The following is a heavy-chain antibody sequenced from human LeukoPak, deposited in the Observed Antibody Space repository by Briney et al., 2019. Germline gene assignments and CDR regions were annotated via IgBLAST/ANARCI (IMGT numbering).Heavy chain of an antibody. D-gene: IGHD2-8*01. V-gene: IGHV3-49*04. Sequence: GGSLRLSCAASGFNFSSYEMNWVRQAPGKGLEWVGFIRSKAYGGTTEYAASVKGRFTISRDDSKSIAYLQMNSLKTEDTAVYYCTRAGLMVYARVKISEYYFDYWGQGTLVTVSS. CDR3: TRAGLMVYARVKISEYYFDY. CDR1: GFNFSSYE. J-gene: IGHJ4*02. CDR2: IRSKAYGGTT.